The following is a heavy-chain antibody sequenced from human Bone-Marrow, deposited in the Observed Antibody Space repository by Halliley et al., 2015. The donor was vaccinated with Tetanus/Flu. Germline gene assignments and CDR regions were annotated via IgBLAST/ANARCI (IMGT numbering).Heavy chain of an antibody. J-gene: IGHJ6*02. D-gene: IGHD3-10*01. CDR3: ARESIGDFYYGSGSRVCGMDV. V-gene: IGHV3-30*03. Sequence: GSNKYYADSVKGRFTISRDNSKNTLYLQMNSLRPDDTAMYYCARESIGDFYYGSGSRVCGMDVWGQGTTVTVSS. CDR2: GSNK.